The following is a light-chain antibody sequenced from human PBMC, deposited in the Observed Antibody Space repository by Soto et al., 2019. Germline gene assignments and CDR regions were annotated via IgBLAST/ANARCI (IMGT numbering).Light chain of an antibody. J-gene: IGKJ1*01. CDR3: QQYKNGWT. CDR2: GAS. Sequence: IVMTQSPATLSVSPGERATLSFRASQSLGXSSAWYQQKPGQAPRLLIYGASTRVTGIPARFSGSGSGTEFTLTISSLQSEDFAVYYCQQYKNGWTFGQGTKVDIK. V-gene: IGKV3-15*01. CDR1: QSLGXS.